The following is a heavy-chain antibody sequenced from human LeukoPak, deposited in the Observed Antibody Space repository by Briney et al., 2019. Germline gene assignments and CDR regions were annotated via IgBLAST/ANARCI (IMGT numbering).Heavy chain of an antibody. V-gene: IGHV3-48*04. J-gene: IGHJ5*02. D-gene: IGHD4-17*01. Sequence: GGSLRLSCAASGFSFSIYGMHWVRQARGKGLEWVSYISSSGSTIYYADSVKGRFTISRDNAKNSLYLQMNSLRAEDTAVYYCARPLVPDDYVGNWFDPWGQGTLVTVSS. CDR3: ARPLVPDDYVGNWFDP. CDR2: ISSSGSTI. CDR1: GFSFSIYG.